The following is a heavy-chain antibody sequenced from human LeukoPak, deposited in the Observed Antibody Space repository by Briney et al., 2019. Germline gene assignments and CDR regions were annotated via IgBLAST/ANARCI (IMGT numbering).Heavy chain of an antibody. V-gene: IGHV4-34*01. J-gene: IGHJ2*01. D-gene: IGHD4-17*01. Sequence: PSETLSLTCAVYGGSFSGYYWSWIRQPPGRGLEWIGEINHSGSTNYNPSLKSRVTISVDTSKNQFSLKLSSVTAADTAVYYCARALHDYGDPSYWYFDLWGRGTLVTVS. CDR1: GGSFSGYY. CDR2: INHSGST. CDR3: ARALHDYGDPSYWYFDL.